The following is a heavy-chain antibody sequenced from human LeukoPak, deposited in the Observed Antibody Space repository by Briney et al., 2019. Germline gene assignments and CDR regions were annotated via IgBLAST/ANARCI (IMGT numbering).Heavy chain of an antibody. J-gene: IGHJ6*02. D-gene: IGHD4/OR15-4a*01. V-gene: IGHV3-23*01. Sequence: SGGSLRLSCEASGFPFITYDMTWVRQAPGKGLEWVSAISGSGGVTNHADSVKGRFSISRDNSNNTLYLQMSSLRAEDTAIYYCAKVTRDYGSYYYYGFDVWGQGTTVTVSS. CDR3: AKVTRDYGSYYYYGFDV. CDR1: GFPFITYD. CDR2: ISGSGGVT.